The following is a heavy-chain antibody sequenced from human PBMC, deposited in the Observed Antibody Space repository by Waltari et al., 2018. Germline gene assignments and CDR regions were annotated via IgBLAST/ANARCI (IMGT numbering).Heavy chain of an antibody. J-gene: IGHJ2*01. V-gene: IGHV4-34*01. CDR1: GGSFSGYY. D-gene: IGHD6-6*01. CDR3: ARATFATSSIAARLTGYWYFDL. CDR2: INHSGST. Sequence: QVQLQQWGAGLLKPSETLSLTCAVYGGSFSGYYWSWIRQPPGKGLEWIGEINHSGSTNYNPSLKSRVTISVDTSKNQFSLKLSSVTAADTAVYYCARATFATSSIAARLTGYWYFDLWGRDTLVTVSS.